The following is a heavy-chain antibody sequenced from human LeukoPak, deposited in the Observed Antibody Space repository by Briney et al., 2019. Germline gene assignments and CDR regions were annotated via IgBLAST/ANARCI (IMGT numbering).Heavy chain of an antibody. D-gene: IGHD6-13*01. CDR1: GGSISSYY. CDR3: ARETGGSSWSWFDP. V-gene: IGHV4-59*01. Sequence: SETLSLTCTVSGGSISSYYWSWIRQPPGKGLEWIGYIYYSGSTNYNPSLKSRVTISVDTSKNQFSLKLSSVTAADTAVYYCARETGGSSWSWFDPWGQGTLVTVSS. CDR2: IYYSGST. J-gene: IGHJ5*02.